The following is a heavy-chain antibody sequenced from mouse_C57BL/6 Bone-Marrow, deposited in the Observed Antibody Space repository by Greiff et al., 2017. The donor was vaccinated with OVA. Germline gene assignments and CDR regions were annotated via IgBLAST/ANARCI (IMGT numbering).Heavy chain of an antibody. CDR1: GFNIKNTY. CDR2: IDPANGNT. D-gene: IGHD1-1*01. CDR3: ARPLYGSSHYAMDY. J-gene: IGHJ4*01. V-gene: IGHV14-3*01. Sequence: EVQLVESVAELVRPGASVKLSCTASGFNIKNTYMHWVKQRPEQGLEWIGRIDPANGNTKYAPKFQGKATITADTASNTAYLQLSSLTSEDTAIYYCARPLYGSSHYAMDYCGQGTSVTVSS.